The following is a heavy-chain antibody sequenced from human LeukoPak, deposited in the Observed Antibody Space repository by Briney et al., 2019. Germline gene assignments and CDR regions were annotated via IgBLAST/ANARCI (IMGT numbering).Heavy chain of an antibody. Sequence: SETLSLTCTVSGGSISSSSYYWGWIRQPPGKGLEWIGSIYYSGSTYYNPSLKSRVTISVDTSKNQFSLKLSSVTAADTAVYYCARGRWQWLDYWGQGTLVTVSS. J-gene: IGHJ4*02. V-gene: IGHV4-39*07. CDR1: GGSISSSSYY. CDR3: ARGRWQWLDY. CDR2: IYYSGST. D-gene: IGHD6-19*01.